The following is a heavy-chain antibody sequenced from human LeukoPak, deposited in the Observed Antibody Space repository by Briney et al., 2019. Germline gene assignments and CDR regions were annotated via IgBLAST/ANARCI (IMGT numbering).Heavy chain of an antibody. CDR3: ARGARGVTVPQEYKDYYYYGMDV. Sequence: SETLSLTCTVSGGSISSGGYYWSWIRQHPGKGLEWIGYIYYSGSTYYNPSLKSRVTISVDTSKNQFSLKLSSVTAADTAVYYCARGARGVTVPQEYKDYYYYGMDVWGQGTTVTVSS. J-gene: IGHJ6*02. CDR1: GGSISSGGYY. D-gene: IGHD3-10*01. V-gene: IGHV4-31*03. CDR2: IYYSGST.